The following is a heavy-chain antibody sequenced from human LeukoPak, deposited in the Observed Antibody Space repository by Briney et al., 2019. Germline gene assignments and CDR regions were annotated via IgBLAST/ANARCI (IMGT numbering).Heavy chain of an antibody. D-gene: IGHD3-9*01. CDR2: FHPKDADM. CDR3: ATVQYTLLPGYLNQMEV. CDR1: GYTVTEVA. Sequence: ASVKVSCEVSGYTVTEVAIHWVRQTPGEGLEWMGGFHPKDADMIYAQRFQGRVTMTQDTSTDTVYMELSSLRSKDTAIYYCATVQYTLLPGYLNQMEVWGKGTTVTISS. V-gene: IGHV1-24*01. J-gene: IGHJ6*03.